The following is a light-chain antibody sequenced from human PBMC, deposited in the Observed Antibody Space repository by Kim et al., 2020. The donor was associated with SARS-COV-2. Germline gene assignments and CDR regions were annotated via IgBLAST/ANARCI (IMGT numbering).Light chain of an antibody. Sequence: STLTATVVDRVTITCRASQNINNWLGWFQQKPGKAPKVLIYRASTSKSGVPSRFSGSGSGTEFTLTISSLQPDDFATYYCQNYNGYFGQGTKLEI. CDR3: QNYNGY. CDR1: QNINNW. CDR2: RAS. J-gene: IGKJ2*01. V-gene: IGKV1-5*03.